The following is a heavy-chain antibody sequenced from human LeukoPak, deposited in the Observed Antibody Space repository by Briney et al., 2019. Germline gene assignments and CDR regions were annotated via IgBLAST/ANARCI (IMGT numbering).Heavy chain of an antibody. J-gene: IGHJ4*02. D-gene: IGHD2-21*02. CDR1: GYTFTSYD. Sequence: ASVKVSCTASGYTFTSYDINWVRPATGQGLEWMGWMNPNSGNTGYAQEFQGRVTMTWNTSISTAYMELSSLRSEDTAVYYCARGVGNICGADCYFIDYWGQGTLVTVSS. CDR3: ARGVGNICGADCYFIDY. V-gene: IGHV1-8*01. CDR2: MNPNSGNT.